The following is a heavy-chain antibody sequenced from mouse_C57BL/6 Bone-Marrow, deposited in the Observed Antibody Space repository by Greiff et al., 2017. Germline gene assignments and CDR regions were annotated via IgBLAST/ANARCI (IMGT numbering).Heavy chain of an antibody. D-gene: IGHD2-4*01. V-gene: IGHV5-17*01. CDR1: GFTFSDYG. J-gene: IGHJ2*01. CDR3: ARRDYPFCDY. Sequence: DVMLVESGGGLVKPGGSLKLSCAASGFTFSDYGMHWVRQAPEKGLEWVAYISSGSSTIYYADTVKGRFTISRDNAKNTLFLPMTSLRSEDTAIYYCARRDYPFCDYWGQGTTLTVSS. CDR2: ISSGSSTI.